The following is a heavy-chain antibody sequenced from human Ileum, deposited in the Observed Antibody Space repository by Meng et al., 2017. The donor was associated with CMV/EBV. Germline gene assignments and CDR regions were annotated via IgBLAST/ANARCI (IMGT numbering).Heavy chain of an antibody. CDR1: GYTFTSYD. CDR3: ARGITNYYGSGPLDY. CDR2: MNPNSGNT. J-gene: IGHJ4*02. V-gene: IGHV1-8*01. Sequence: SGYTFTSYDINWVRQAPGQGLEWMGWMNPNSGNTGYAQKFQGRVTMTRNTSISTAYMELSSLRSEDTAVYYCARGITNYYGSGPLDYWGQGTLVTVSS. D-gene: IGHD3-10*01.